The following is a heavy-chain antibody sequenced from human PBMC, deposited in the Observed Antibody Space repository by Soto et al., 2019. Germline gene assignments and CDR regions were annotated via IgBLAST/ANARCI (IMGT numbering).Heavy chain of an antibody. D-gene: IGHD2-15*01. Sequence: ASVKVSCKASGYTFTSYGISWVRQAPGQGLEWMGWISAYNGNTNYAQKLQGRVTMTTDTSTSTAYMELRSLRSDDTDVYYCARDCSGGSCYSEHYYYDMDVWGKGTTVTVSS. V-gene: IGHV1-18*01. CDR3: ARDCSGGSCYSEHYYYDMDV. CDR1: GYTFTSYG. J-gene: IGHJ6*04. CDR2: ISAYNGNT.